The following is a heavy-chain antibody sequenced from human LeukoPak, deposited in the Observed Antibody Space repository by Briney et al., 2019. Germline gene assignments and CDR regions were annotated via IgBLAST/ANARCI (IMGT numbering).Heavy chain of an antibody. CDR2: IIPIFGTA. D-gene: IGHD2-2*02. Sequence: GASVKVSCKASGGTFSSYAISWVRQAPGQGLEWMGGIIPIFGTANYAQKFQGRVTITADESTSTAYMELSSLRSEDTAVYYCARPYTDSIVVVPAAIDYYGMDVWGQGTTVTVSS. CDR3: ARPYTDSIVVVPAAIDYYGMDV. CDR1: GGTFSSYA. J-gene: IGHJ6*01. V-gene: IGHV1-69*13.